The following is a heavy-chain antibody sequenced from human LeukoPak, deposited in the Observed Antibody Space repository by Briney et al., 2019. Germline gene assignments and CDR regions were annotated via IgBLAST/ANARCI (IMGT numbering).Heavy chain of an antibody. CDR3: ARDAGATSWFDP. CDR2: ISYDGSNK. J-gene: IGHJ5*02. CDR1: GFTFSSYA. Sequence: PGGSLRLSCAASGFTFSSYAMHWVRQAPGKGLEWVAVISYDGSNKYYADSVKGRFTISRDNSKNTLYLQMNSLRAEDTAVYYCARDAGATSWFDPWGQGTLVTVSS. D-gene: IGHD1-26*01. V-gene: IGHV3-30*04.